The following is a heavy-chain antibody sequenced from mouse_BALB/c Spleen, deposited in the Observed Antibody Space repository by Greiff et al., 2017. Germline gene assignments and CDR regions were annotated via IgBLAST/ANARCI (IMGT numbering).Heavy chain of an antibody. CDR3: ARGRYGPYYYAMDY. CDR1: GFTFSSYA. V-gene: IGHV5-6-5*01. J-gene: IGHJ4*01. D-gene: IGHD1-2*01. Sequence: EVKVEESGGGLVKPGGSLKLSCAASGFTFSSYAMSWVRQTPEKRLEWVASISSGGSTYYPDSVKGRFTISRDNARNILYLQMSSLRSEDTAMYYCARGRYGPYYYAMDYWGQGTSVTVSS. CDR2: ISSGGST.